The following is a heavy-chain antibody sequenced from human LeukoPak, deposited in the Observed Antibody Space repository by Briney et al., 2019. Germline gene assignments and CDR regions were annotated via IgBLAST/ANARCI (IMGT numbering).Heavy chain of an antibody. V-gene: IGHV1-8*01. Sequence: GASVKVSCKASGYTFTSYDINWVQQAPGQGLEWMGWMNPNSGNTGYAQKFQGRVTMTRNTSISTAYMELSSLRSEDTAVYYCARGRRMRLPYDAFDIWGQGTMVTVSS. CDR2: MNPNSGNT. D-gene: IGHD4-11*01. CDR3: ARGRRMRLPYDAFDI. CDR1: GYTFTSYD. J-gene: IGHJ3*02.